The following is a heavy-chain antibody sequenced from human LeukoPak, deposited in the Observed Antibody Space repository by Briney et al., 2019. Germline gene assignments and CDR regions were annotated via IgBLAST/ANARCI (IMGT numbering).Heavy chain of an antibody. Sequence: PGGSLRLSCAASGFTFSNYWMSWVRQAPGKGLEWLTDIEQDGSEKYYVDSVKGRFTISRDNAKNSLYLQMNSLRAEDTAVYYCASQKNGASDYWGQGTLVTVS. J-gene: IGHJ4*02. CDR3: ASQKNGASDY. CDR2: IEQDGSEK. D-gene: IGHD1-1*01. V-gene: IGHV3-7*05. CDR1: GFTFSNYW.